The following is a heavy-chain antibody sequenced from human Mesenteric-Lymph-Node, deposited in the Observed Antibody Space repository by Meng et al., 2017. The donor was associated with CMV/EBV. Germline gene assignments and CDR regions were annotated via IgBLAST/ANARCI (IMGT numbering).Heavy chain of an antibody. V-gene: IGHV4-39*07. Sequence: GSLRLSCTVSGDSITSSSYYWGWIRQPPGKGLEWIATIYYSGSTYYNPSLKSRVTISVDTTKNQFSLKLSSMTAADTAVYYCARGGQLLYRWFDPWGQGTLVTVSS. CDR1: GDSITSSSYY. CDR2: IYYSGST. D-gene: IGHD2-2*02. J-gene: IGHJ5*02. CDR3: ARGGQLLYRWFDP.